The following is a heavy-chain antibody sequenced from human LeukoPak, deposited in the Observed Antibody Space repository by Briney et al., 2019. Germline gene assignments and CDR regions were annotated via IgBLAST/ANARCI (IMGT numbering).Heavy chain of an antibody. V-gene: IGHV3-30*04. J-gene: IGHJ4*02. D-gene: IGHD2-21*01. CDR1: GFTFRTYA. CDR3: ARELWRAGY. CDR2: ISDDGRSK. Sequence: GRSLRLSCAASGFTFRTYAMHWVRQAPGKGLEWVALISDDGRSKFYTDSVKGRFTISRDNSKNTYLQMDSLTPEDTGVYYCARELWRAGYWGQGALVTVSS.